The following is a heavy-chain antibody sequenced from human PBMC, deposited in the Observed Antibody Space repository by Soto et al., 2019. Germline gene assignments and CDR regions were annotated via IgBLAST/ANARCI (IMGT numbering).Heavy chain of an antibody. D-gene: IGHD3-3*01. J-gene: IGHJ6*02. CDR3: ARASGYDFWSGHHAAPPYYYYGMDV. CDR2: IYYSGST. V-gene: IGHV4-30-4*01. Sequence: PSETLSLTCTVSGGSISSGDYYWSWIRQPPGKGLEWIGYIYYSGSTYYNPSLKSRVTISVDTSKNQFSLKLSSVTAADTAVYYCARASGYDFWSGHHAAPPYYYYGMDVWGQGTTVTVSS. CDR1: GGSISSGDYY.